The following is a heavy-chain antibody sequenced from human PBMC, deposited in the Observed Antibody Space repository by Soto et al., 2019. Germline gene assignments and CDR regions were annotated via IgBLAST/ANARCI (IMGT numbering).Heavy chain of an antibody. CDR1: GYTFTGYY. D-gene: IGHD6-13*01. Sequence: ASVKVSCKASGYTFTGYYMHWVRQAPGQGLEWMGWINPNSGGTNYAQKFQGWVTMTRDTSISTAYMELSRLRSDDTAVYYCARDGSAAGAYYYYGMDVWGQGTTVTVSS. V-gene: IGHV1-2*04. CDR2: INPNSGGT. CDR3: ARDGSAAGAYYYYGMDV. J-gene: IGHJ6*02.